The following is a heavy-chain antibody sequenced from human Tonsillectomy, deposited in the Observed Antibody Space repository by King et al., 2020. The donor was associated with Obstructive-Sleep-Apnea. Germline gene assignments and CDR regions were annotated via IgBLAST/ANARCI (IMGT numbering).Heavy chain of an antibody. V-gene: IGHV4-39*07. CDR2: IYYSGST. CDR1: GGSISSSSYY. J-gene: IGHJ6*02. D-gene: IGHD6-6*01. Sequence: QLQESGPGLVKPSETLSLTCTVSGGSISSSSYYWGWIRQPPGKGLEWIGSIYYSGSTYYNPSLKSRVTTSVDTSTNQFSLRLGSVTAADTAVYYCATIAARPYGLDVWGQGTTVTVSS. CDR3: ATIAARPYGLDV.